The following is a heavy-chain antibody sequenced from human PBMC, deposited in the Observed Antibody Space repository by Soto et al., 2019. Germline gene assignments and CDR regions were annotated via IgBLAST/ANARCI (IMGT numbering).Heavy chain of an antibody. CDR2: IYPGDSDT. CDR1: GYSSTSYW. CDR3: AARRGGYDLDSSGWYF. D-gene: IGHD6-19*01. Sequence: GESLKISCKGSGYSSTSYWIGWVRQMPGKGLEWMGIIYPGDSDTRYSPSFQGQVTISADKSISTAYLQWSSLKASDTAMYYCAARRGGYDLDSSGWYFWGQGTLVTVS. J-gene: IGHJ4*02. V-gene: IGHV5-51*01.